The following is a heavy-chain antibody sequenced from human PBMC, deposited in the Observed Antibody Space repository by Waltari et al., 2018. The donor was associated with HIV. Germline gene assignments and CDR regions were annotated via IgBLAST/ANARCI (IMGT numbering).Heavy chain of an antibody. D-gene: IGHD3-22*01. CDR1: GFTFSNFA. J-gene: IGHJ4*02. Sequence: QVQLVESGGGVVQPGRSLRLSCAASGFTFSNFAMHWVRQAPGKGVGWVKVIWYDGDNKYYADSVKGRFTISRDNSKNTLYLQMNSLRVEDTAVYYCARGGYYYDISGYYHYWGQGTLVTLSS. CDR2: IWYDGDNK. CDR3: ARGGYYYDISGYYHY. V-gene: IGHV3-33*01.